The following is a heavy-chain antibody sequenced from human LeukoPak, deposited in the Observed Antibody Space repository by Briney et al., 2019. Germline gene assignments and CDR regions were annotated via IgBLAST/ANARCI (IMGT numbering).Heavy chain of an antibody. CDR2: IGTAGDT. Sequence: GGSLRLSCAASGFASSDYDMHWVRQATGKGLEWVSAIGTAGDTYYTGSVKGRFTISRENAKNSLYLQMNSLRAGDTAVYYCARVAKERVGGVYYFDYWGQGTLVTVSS. V-gene: IGHV3-13*01. CDR1: GFASSDYD. CDR3: ARVAKERVGGVYYFDY. D-gene: IGHD1-1*01. J-gene: IGHJ4*02.